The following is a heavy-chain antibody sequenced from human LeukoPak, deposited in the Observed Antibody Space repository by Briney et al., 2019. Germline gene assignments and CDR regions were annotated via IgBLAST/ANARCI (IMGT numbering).Heavy chain of an antibody. Sequence: GRSLRLSSAASAFTFSSYGMHWVRQAPGKGLEWVAVISYDGGDKYYADSVKGRFTISRDNSKNTVYLQMNNLRGDDTAVYYCAKDISGGDCPDYWGQGTLVTVSS. CDR1: AFTFSSYG. CDR3: AKDISGGDCPDY. CDR2: ISYDGGDK. D-gene: IGHD2-21*02. J-gene: IGHJ4*02. V-gene: IGHV3-30*18.